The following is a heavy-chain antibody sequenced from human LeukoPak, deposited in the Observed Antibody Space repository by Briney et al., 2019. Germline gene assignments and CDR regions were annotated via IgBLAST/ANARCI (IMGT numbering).Heavy chain of an antibody. CDR2: INTNTGNP. V-gene: IGHV7-4-1*02. Sequence: ASVKVSCKASGYTFTSYAMNWVRQAPGQGLEWMGWINTNTGNPTYAQGFAGRAVFSLDTSVSTAYLQISSLKAEDTAVYYCARGTRWRGRMAARPDWFDPWGQGTLVTVSS. D-gene: IGHD6-6*01. CDR1: GYTFTSYA. CDR3: ARGTRWRGRMAARPDWFDP. J-gene: IGHJ5*02.